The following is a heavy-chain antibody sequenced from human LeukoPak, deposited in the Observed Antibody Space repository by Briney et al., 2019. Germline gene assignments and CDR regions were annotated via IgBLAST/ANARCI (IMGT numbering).Heavy chain of an antibody. D-gene: IGHD5-24*01. Sequence: GESLKISCKGSGYRFTTYWIGWVRQMPGKGLEWMGIIHPGDSDTRDSPSFQGQVTISADKSITTAYLQWSSLKASDTAMYYCARLSRMATTLDAFDIWGQGTMVTVSS. CDR2: IHPGDSDT. CDR3: ARLSRMATTLDAFDI. J-gene: IGHJ3*02. CDR1: GYRFTTYW. V-gene: IGHV5-51*01.